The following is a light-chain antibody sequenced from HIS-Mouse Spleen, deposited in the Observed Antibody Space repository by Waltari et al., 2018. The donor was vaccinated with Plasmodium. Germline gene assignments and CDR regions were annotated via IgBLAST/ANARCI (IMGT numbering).Light chain of an antibody. CDR3: CSYAGSYTLV. Sequence: QSALTQPRSVSGSPGQSVTISCTGTSSDVGGYNYFSWYQQLPGKAPKLMIYDVSKRPSGVPDRFSGSKSGNTASLTISGLQAEDEADYYCCSYAGSYTLVFGGGTKLTVL. V-gene: IGLV2-11*01. J-gene: IGLJ2*01. CDR2: DVS. CDR1: SSDVGGYNY.